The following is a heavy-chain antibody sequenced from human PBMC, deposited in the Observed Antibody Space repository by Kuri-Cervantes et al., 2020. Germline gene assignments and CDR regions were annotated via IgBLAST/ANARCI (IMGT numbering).Heavy chain of an antibody. J-gene: IGHJ4*02. CDR3: ANSLGGSAFGLNFDY. CDR1: GFTFSSYA. CDR2: ISYDGSNK. D-gene: IGHD2-15*01. V-gene: IGHV3-30-3*01. Sequence: GESLKICCAASGFTFSSYAMHWVRQAPGKGLEWVAVISYDGSNKYYADSMKGRFTISRDNAKNSLYLQMNSLRAEDTALYYCANSLGGSAFGLNFDYWGQGTLVTVSS.